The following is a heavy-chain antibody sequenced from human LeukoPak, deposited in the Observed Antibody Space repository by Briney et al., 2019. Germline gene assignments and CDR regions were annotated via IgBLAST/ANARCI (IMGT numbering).Heavy chain of an antibody. CDR2: ISSSSSYI. J-gene: IGHJ6*02. CDR3: ARGDYDFWSGYYKGRYYGMDV. V-gene: IGHV3-21*01. Sequence: KAGGSLRLSCAASGFTFSSYSMNWVRQAPGKGLEWVSSISSSSSYIYYADSVKGRFTISRDNAKNSLYLQMNSLRAEDTAVYYCARGDYDFWSGYYKGRYYGMDVWGQGTTVTVSS. CDR1: GFTFSSYS. D-gene: IGHD3-3*01.